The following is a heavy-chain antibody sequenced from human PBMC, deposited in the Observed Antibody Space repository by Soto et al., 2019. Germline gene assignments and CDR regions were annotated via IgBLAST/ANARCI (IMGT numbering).Heavy chain of an antibody. CDR3: ARDSSIVVVPAAMGSYMDV. V-gene: IGHV3-11*04. CDR2: ISSSGSTI. CDR1: GFTFSDYY. J-gene: IGHJ6*03. Sequence: QVQLVESGGGLVKPGGSLRLSCAASGFTFSDYYMSWIRQAPGKGLEWVSYISSSGSTIYYADSVKGRFTISRDNAKNYLYLQMNSLRAEDTAVYYCARDSSIVVVPAAMGSYMDVWGRGTTVTVSS. D-gene: IGHD2-2*01.